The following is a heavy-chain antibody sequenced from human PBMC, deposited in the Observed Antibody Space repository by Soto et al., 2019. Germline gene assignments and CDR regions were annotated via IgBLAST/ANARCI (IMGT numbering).Heavy chain of an antibody. Sequence: EVQLLESGGGLVQPGGSLRPSCAASGFTFSSYAMSWVRQAPGKGLEWVSVISGSGGSTYNADSVKGRFTISRDNSKNTLYLQMNSLRAEDTAVYYCAKDLVGSSWSNWFDPWGQGTLVTVSS. CDR2: ISGSGGST. J-gene: IGHJ5*02. V-gene: IGHV3-23*01. CDR3: AKDLVGSSWSNWFDP. D-gene: IGHD6-13*01. CDR1: GFTFSSYA.